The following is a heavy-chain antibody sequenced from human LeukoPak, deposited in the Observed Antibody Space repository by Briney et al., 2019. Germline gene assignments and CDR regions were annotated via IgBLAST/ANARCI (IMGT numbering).Heavy chain of an antibody. CDR1: GFTFDGYA. J-gene: IGHJ4*02. CDR2: ISWNSGSI. Sequence: PGRSLRLSCAASGFTFDGYAMHWVRQAPGKGLEWVSGISWNSGSIGYADSVKGRFIISRDNAKNSLYLQMNSLRAEDTALYYCAKGPNYYDSSDPNNYFDYWGQGTLVTVSS. V-gene: IGHV3-9*01. D-gene: IGHD3-22*01. CDR3: AKGPNYYDSSDPNNYFDY.